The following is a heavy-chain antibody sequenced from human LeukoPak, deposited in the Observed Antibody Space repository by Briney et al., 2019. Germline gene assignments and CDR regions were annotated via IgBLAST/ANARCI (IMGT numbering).Heavy chain of an antibody. D-gene: IGHD6-13*01. Sequence: GASVKVSCKASGYTFTSYDINWVRQATGQGLEWMGWMNPNSGNTGYAQKFQGRVTMTRNTSISTAYMELRSLRSDNTAVYYCARDQWTEYSSSWYGVNWFDPWGQGTLVTVSS. CDR3: ARDQWTEYSSSWYGVNWFDP. J-gene: IGHJ5*02. CDR2: MNPNSGNT. CDR1: GYTFTSYD. V-gene: IGHV1-8*01.